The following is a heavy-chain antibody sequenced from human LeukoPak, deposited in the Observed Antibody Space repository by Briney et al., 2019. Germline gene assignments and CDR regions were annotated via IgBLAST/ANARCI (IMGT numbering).Heavy chain of an antibody. CDR1: GGSFSGYY. CDR3: ARGRITVVTGSRGRIDY. J-gene: IGHJ4*02. CDR2: INHSGST. Sequence: SETLSLTCAVYGGSFSGYYLSWIRQPPGKGLEWIGEINHSGSTNYNPSPTSRGTISVDTSKHQFSLKLSSVTAADTAVYYCARGRITVVTGSRGRIDYWGQGTLVTVSS. V-gene: IGHV4-34*01. D-gene: IGHD4-23*01.